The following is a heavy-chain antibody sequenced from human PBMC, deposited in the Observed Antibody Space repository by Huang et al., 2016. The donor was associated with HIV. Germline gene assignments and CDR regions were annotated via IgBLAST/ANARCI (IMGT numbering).Heavy chain of an antibody. CDR1: GYSFAEYW. D-gene: IGHD5-18*01. CDR3: ARLDTARNYYYYGLDV. V-gene: IGHV5-51*01. CDR2: IYPDDSDT. J-gene: IGHJ6*02. Sequence: EEQLVQSGAEVKKPGESLKISCEGSGYSFAEYWIGWGGQVPGKGLEGMWIIYPDDSDTRYIPAFQGQVSISADKSTSTAYLQWSSLKASDTAMYYCARLDTARNYYYYGLDVWGQGTSVIVSS.